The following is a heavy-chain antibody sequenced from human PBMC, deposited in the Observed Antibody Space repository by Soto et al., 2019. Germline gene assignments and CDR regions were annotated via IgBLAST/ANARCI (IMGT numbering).Heavy chain of an antibody. D-gene: IGHD3-9*01. CDR2: ISYDGKNT. CDR3: ARDLNYDILTGSYGMDV. V-gene: IGHV3-30*03. CDR1: GFTFSNYA. J-gene: IGHJ6*02. Sequence: GGSLRLSCAASGFTFSNYAVTWVRQAPGKGLDWVAVISYDGKNTYYADSVKGRFTISRDNSKNTLYLQMNSLRAEDTAVYYCARDLNYDILTGSYGMDVWGQGTTVTVSS.